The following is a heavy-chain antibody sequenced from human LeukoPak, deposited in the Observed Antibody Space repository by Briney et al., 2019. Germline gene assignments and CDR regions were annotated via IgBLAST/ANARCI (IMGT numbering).Heavy chain of an antibody. CDR3: AKDSVAGVFDY. J-gene: IGHJ4*02. D-gene: IGHD6-19*01. CDR2: ISYDGSNK. Sequence: GGSLRLSCAASGFTFSSYGMHWVRQAPGKGLEWVAVISYDGSNKYYADSVKGRFTISRDNSKNTLYLQMNSLRAEDTAVYYCAKDSVAGVFDYWGQGTLVAVSS. V-gene: IGHV3-30*18. CDR1: GFTFSSYG.